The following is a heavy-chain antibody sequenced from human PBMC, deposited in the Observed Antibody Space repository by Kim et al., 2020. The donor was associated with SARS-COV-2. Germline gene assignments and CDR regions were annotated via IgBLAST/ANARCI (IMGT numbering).Heavy chain of an antibody. V-gene: IGHV3-30*01. Sequence: YEDSVEARLTNTRENSKNQLYLQMNSLRAEDTAVYYCARGHYYGSGITDDWGQGTLVTVSS. D-gene: IGHD3-10*01. J-gene: IGHJ4*02. CDR3: ARGHYYGSGITDD.